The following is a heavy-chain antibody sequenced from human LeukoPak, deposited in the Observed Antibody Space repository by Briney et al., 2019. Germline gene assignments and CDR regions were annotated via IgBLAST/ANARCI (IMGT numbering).Heavy chain of an antibody. CDR2: IYYSGST. CDR1: GGSISSSSYY. J-gene: IGHJ3*02. D-gene: IGHD6-19*01. CDR3: AGLGYSSCWAQMGAFDI. V-gene: IGHV4-39*01. Sequence: PSETLSLTCTVSGGSISSSSYYWGWIRQPPGKGLEWIGSIYYSGSTYYNPSLKSRVTISVDTSKNQFSLKLSSVTAADTAVYYWAGLGYSSCWAQMGAFDIWGQGTMVTVSS.